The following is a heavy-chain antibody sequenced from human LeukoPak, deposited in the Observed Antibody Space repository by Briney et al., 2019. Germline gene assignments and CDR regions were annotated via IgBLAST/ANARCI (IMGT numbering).Heavy chain of an antibody. J-gene: IGHJ4*02. CDR3: ARQNDFRLDY. D-gene: IGHD3-3*01. V-gene: IGHV5-51*01. CDR2: IYPGNSDT. CDR1: GYTFSSYW. Sequence: GESLKISCKGSGYTFSSYWIGWVRQMPGKGMEWMGIIYPGNSDTRYSPSLQGQVTISVDTSIGTAYLQWSSLKASDTAIYYCARQNDFRLDYWGQGTLVTVSS.